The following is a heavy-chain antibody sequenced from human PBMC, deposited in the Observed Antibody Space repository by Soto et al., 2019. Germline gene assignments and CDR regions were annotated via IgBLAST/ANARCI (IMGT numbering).Heavy chain of an antibody. CDR3: ARDWYDDYGDYGMDV. V-gene: IGHV3-48*01. Sequence: EVQLVESGGGLVQPGGSLRLSCAASVFTFSSYSMNWVRQAPGKGLEWVSYISSSSSTIYYADSVKGRFTISRDNAKNSLYLQMNSLRAEDTAVYYCARDWYDDYGDYGMDVWGQGTTVTVSS. D-gene: IGHD4-17*01. J-gene: IGHJ6*02. CDR1: VFTFSSYS. CDR2: ISSSSSTI.